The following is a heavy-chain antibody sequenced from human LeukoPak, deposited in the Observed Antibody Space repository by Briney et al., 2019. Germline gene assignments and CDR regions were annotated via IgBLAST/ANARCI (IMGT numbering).Heavy chain of an antibody. J-gene: IGHJ3*02. D-gene: IGHD1-1*01. CDR3: ARDPLGTTAAFDI. Sequence: SVKVSCKASGGTFSSYAISWVRQAPGQGLEWMGGIIPIFGTANYAQKFQGRVTITADESTSTAYMGLSSLRSEDTAVYYCARDPLGTTAAFDIWGQGTMVTVSS. CDR2: IIPIFGTA. V-gene: IGHV1-69*13. CDR1: GGTFSSYA.